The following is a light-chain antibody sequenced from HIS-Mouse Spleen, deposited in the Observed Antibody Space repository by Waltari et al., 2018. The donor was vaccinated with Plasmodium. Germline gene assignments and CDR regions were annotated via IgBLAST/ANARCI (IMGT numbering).Light chain of an antibody. V-gene: IGLV3-25*03. J-gene: IGLJ2*01. Sequence: SYELTQPPSVSVSPGQTARITCSGDALPKQYAYWYQQKPGQAPVLVIYKDSERPSGIPGRFLGASSGKTVTLTISGVQAEDEADYYCQSADSSGTYRVFGGGTKLTVL. CDR3: QSADSSGTYRV. CDR1: ALPKQY. CDR2: KDS.